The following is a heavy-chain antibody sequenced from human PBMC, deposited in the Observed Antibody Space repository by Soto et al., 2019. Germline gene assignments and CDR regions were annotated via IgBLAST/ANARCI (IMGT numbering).Heavy chain of an antibody. CDR3: ARGGTSWSAEYYQH. V-gene: IGHV1-18*01. CDR2: ISGYTGKT. CDR1: GYTFTNYG. Sequence: QVQLVQSGAEVKKPGASVKVSCKASGYTFTNYGISWVRQAPGQGPEWMGWISGYTGKTNYAQKLQGRVTMTTDTSTSTAYMELRSLRSDDTAVYYCARGGTSWSAEYYQHWGQGTLVIVSS. J-gene: IGHJ1*01. D-gene: IGHD6-13*01.